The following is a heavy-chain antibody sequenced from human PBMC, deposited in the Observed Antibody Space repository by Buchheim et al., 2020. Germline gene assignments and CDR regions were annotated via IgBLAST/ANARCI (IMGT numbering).Heavy chain of an antibody. CDR1: GYTFTGYY. CDR2: INPNSGGT. Sequence: QVQLVQSGAEVKKPGASVKVSCKASGYTFTGYYMHWVRQAPGQGLEWMGWINPNSGGTNYAQKFQGRVTMTRDTSISTDYMELSRLRSDDTAVYYCAREICGGDCSTYNWFDPWGQGTL. CDR3: AREICGGDCSTYNWFDP. D-gene: IGHD2-21*02. J-gene: IGHJ5*02. V-gene: IGHV1-2*02.